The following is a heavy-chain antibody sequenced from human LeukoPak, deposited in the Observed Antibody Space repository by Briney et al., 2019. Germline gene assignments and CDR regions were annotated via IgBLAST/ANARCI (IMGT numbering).Heavy chain of an antibody. CDR3: ARDPELVWLESPKFYFDL. J-gene: IGHJ4*02. Sequence: ASVKVACKASGYIITSYYMHWVRQAPGQGFEWMGIINPRGDSTSSAQKFQDRVTMTSDTSTSTIYMELSSLRSEDTAVYYCARDPELVWLESPKFYFDLWGQGTLVTVSS. V-gene: IGHV1-46*01. CDR2: INPRGDST. D-gene: IGHD3-10*01. CDR1: GYIITSYY.